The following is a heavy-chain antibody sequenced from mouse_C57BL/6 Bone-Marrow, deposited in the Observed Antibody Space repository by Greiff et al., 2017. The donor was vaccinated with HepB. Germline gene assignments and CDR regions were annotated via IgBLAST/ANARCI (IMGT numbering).Heavy chain of an antibody. CDR2: IWRGGST. Sequence: QVQLKESGPGLVQPSQSLSITCTVSGFSLTSYGVHWVRQSPGKGLEWLGVIWRGGSTDYNAAFMSRLSITKDNSKSQVFFKMNSLQADDTAIYYCAKKSPYDYDGEGLYAMDYWGQGTSVTVSS. D-gene: IGHD2-4*01. CDR1: GFSLTSYG. CDR3: AKKSPYDYDGEGLYAMDY. J-gene: IGHJ4*01. V-gene: IGHV2-5*01.